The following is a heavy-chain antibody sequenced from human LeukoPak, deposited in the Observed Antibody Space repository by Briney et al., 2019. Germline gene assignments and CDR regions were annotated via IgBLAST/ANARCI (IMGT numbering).Heavy chain of an antibody. Sequence: SETLSLTCTVSGVSVTSFYWSWIRQPPGKGLEWIGYIYFSGSTNYHPSFKSRVTLSLDTTKNQVSLRLSSVSAADTDVYYCASTGYCIGGSCYSNYFEHWGQGTLVTVSS. J-gene: IGHJ4*02. CDR1: GVSVTSFY. CDR3: ASTGYCIGGSCYSNYFEH. CDR2: IYFSGST. D-gene: IGHD2-15*01. V-gene: IGHV4-59*08.